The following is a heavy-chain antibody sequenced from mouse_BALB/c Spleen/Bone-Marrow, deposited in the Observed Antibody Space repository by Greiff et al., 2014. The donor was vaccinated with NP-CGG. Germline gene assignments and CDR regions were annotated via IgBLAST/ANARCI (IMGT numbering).Heavy chain of an antibody. Sequence: VQLQQSGAELAKPRASVKMSCKASGYTFTNYWMHWVKQRPGQSLEWIGYIDPSTGYTEYNQKFKDKATLTADKSSSTAYMQLSSLTSEDSAVYYCARGGIYDGYSYWGQGTLVTVSA. J-gene: IGHJ3*01. CDR3: ARGGIYDGYSY. D-gene: IGHD2-3*01. CDR2: IDPSTGYT. V-gene: IGHV1-7*01. CDR1: GYTFTNYW.